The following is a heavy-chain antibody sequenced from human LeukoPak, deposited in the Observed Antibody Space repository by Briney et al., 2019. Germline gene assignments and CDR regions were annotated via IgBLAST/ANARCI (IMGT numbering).Heavy chain of an antibody. CDR1: GFTFNRHW. Sequence: PGGSLRLSCAASGFTFNRHWMTWVRQAPGKGLEWVANIKQDGSEKYYVDSVKGRFTISRDNAKNSLYLQMNSLRAEDTAVYYCVRSITMFQHWGQGTLVTVSS. CDR2: IKQDGSEK. CDR3: VRSITMFQH. D-gene: IGHD3-10*01. V-gene: IGHV3-7*01. J-gene: IGHJ1*01.